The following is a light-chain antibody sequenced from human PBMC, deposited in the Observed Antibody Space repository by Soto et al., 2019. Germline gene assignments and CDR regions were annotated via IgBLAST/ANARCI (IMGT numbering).Light chain of an antibody. CDR1: QRLLHSNGNNF. V-gene: IGKV2-28*01. CDR3: MQALQTPYT. Sequence: EIVMTQSPPSLTVTPGEPASISCRSSQRLLHSNGNNFLDWYLQKPGQSPQLLIYLGSNRASGVPDRVSGSAAGTDFTLKISRVEAEDVGVYYCMQALQTPYTFGPGTKLEIK. J-gene: IGKJ2*01. CDR2: LGS.